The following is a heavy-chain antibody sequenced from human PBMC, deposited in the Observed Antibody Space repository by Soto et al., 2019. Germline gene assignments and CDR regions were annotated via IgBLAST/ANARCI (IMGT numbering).Heavy chain of an antibody. D-gene: IGHD5-12*01. CDR2: INAGNGNT. CDR1: GYTFTSYG. Sequence: ASVKVSCKASGYTFTSYGSSWVRQAPGQGLEWMGWINAGNGNTKYSRELRGRLTITTDTSASTAYMELRSLKSADTAVFYCARDFAGGLSDAFDFWGQGTMVTVSS. CDR3: ARDFAGGLSDAFDF. J-gene: IGHJ3*01. V-gene: IGHV1-18*01.